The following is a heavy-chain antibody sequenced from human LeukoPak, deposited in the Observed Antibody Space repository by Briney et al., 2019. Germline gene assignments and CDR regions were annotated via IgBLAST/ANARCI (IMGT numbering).Heavy chain of an antibody. D-gene: IGHD1-26*01. CDR3: AKDLAVGTTPRVYAFDV. Sequence: GRPLPLSCAASGFTFNDYAMHWVRQVPGKGLEWVGGVNRNSDTIAYGDSVKGRFTISRDNARNSLYLQMNSVRTEDTALYYCAKDLAVGTTPRVYAFDVWGQGTMVTVS. V-gene: IGHV3-9*01. CDR2: VNRNSDTI. CDR1: GFTFNDYA. J-gene: IGHJ3*01.